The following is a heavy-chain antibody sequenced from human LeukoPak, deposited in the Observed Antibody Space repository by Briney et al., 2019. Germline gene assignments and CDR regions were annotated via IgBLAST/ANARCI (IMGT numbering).Heavy chain of an antibody. V-gene: IGHV3-7*04. CDR1: GFTFTSYW. D-gene: IGHD2-21*02. CDR3: ARGGLYGDYYFDY. J-gene: IGHJ4*02. Sequence: GGSLRLSCAASGFTFTSYWMTWVRPAPGRGLAWVAHTKHDGSERYYVDSVKGGFTISRDNVKNSLFLKMDSLRAEDTAVYYCARGGLYGDYYFDYWGQGTLVTVTS. CDR2: TKHDGSER.